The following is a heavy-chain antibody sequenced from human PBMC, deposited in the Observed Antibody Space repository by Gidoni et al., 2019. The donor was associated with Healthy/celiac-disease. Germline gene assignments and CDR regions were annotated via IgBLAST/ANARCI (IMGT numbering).Heavy chain of an antibody. CDR3: ARDDRRRLGNEGFDL. J-gene: IGHJ2*01. CDR2: ISSSSSYI. CDR1: GFTFSSYS. V-gene: IGHV3-21*01. Sequence: EVQLVESGGGLVKPGGSLRLSCASSGFTFSSYSMNWVRQAPGKGLEWVSSISSSSSYIYYADSVKGRFTISRDNAKNSLYLQMNSLRAEDTAVYYCARDDRRRLGNEGFDLWGRGTLVTVSS. D-gene: IGHD7-27*01.